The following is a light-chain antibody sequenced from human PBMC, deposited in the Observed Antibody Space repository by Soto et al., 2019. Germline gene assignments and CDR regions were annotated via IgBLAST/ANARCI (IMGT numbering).Light chain of an antibody. CDR2: SNN. CDR3: ASWDDSLNGLV. CDR1: RSNIGSNT. J-gene: IGLJ2*01. V-gene: IGLV1-44*01. Sequence: QSVLTQPPSASGTPGQRVTISCSGARSNIGSNTVNWYQQVPGTAPRFLIYSNNQRATGVPVRFSGSKSGTSASLAISGLQAEDEADYYCASWDDSLNGLVFGGGTKLTVL.